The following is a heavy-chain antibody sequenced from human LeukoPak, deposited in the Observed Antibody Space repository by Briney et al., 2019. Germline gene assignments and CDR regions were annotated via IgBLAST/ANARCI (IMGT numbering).Heavy chain of an antibody. V-gene: IGHV4-59*01. CDR2: IYYSGST. J-gene: IGHJ3*02. D-gene: IGHD6-19*01. Sequence: SETLSLTCTVSGGSISSYYWSWIRQPPGKGLEWIGYIYYSGSTNYNPSLKSRVTISVDTSKNQFSLKLSSVTAADTAVYYCARIVEQWLHAFDIWGQGTMVTVSS. CDR1: GGSISSYY. CDR3: ARIVEQWLHAFDI.